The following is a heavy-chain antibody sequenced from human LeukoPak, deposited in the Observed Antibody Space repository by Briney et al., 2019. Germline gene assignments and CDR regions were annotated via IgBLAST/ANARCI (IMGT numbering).Heavy chain of an antibody. CDR1: GFTFSTSW. CDR2: IKHDGTET. D-gene: IGHD3-10*01. J-gene: IGHJ4*02. V-gene: IGHV3-7*01. Sequence: GGSLRLSCAASGFTFSTSWMSWVRQAPGKGLEWVANIKHDGTETYYVDSVKGRFTISRDNAKKSLFLQMNSLTAEDTALYYCVRSLGWSGTRDYWGQGTLVTVSS. CDR3: VRSLGWSGTRDY.